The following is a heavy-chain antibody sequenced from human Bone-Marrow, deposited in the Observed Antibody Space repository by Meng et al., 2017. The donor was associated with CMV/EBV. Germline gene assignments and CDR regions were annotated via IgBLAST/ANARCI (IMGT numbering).Heavy chain of an antibody. D-gene: IGHD1-26*01. CDR3: AGAPRSGSHAVSYSMNV. V-gene: IGHV1-69*04. Sequence: SVKVSCKASGGTFSSYAISWVRQAPGQGLEWMGRVIPILDITNFAQKFQGRISITADKSTNTVYMELSSLRSEDTAVYYCAGAPRSGSHAVSYSMNVLSQGTTVTVSS. CDR2: VIPILDIT. CDR1: GGTFSSYA. J-gene: IGHJ6*02.